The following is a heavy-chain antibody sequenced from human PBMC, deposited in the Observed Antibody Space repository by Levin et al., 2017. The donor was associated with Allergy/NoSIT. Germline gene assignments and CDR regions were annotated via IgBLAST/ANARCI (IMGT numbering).Heavy chain of an antibody. Sequence: GESLKISCVVSGFTFSNYGMHWVRQAPGKGLEWVAVISYDGTTEYYVDSVKGRFTISRDNSKNTLYLQMNSLRSDDTAVYYCAQDRLTTSKYYYGMDVWGQGTTVTVSS. V-gene: IGHV3-30*18. D-gene: IGHD4-17*01. CDR1: GFTFSNYG. CDR2: ISYDGTTE. CDR3: AQDRLTTSKYYYGMDV. J-gene: IGHJ6*02.